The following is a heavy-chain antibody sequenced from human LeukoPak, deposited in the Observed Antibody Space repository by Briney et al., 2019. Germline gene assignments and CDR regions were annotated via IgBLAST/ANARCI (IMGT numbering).Heavy chain of an antibody. D-gene: IGHD2-15*01. Sequence: GEPLKISCKASGYSFTTYWIAWVRQMPGKGPEWLGIINPRDSDARYSPSFQGQVIISADASISTAYLQWSSLQASDTAMYYCARQWSFDYWGQGSLVIVSS. V-gene: IGHV5-51*01. CDR1: GYSFTTYW. CDR2: INPRDSDA. CDR3: ARQWSFDY. J-gene: IGHJ4*02.